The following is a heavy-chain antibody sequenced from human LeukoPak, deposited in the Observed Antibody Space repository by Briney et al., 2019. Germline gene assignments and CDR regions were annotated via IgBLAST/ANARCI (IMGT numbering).Heavy chain of an antibody. J-gene: IGHJ5*02. D-gene: IGHD3-3*01. CDR3: ARGLYYDFWSSNWFDP. V-gene: IGHV1-8*01. CDR1: GYTFTSYD. CDR2: MNPNSGNT. Sequence: ASVKVSCKASGYTFTSYDINWVRQATGQGVEWMGWMNPNSGNTGYARKFQGRVTMTRNTSISAAYMELSSLRSEDTAVYYCARGLYYDFWSSNWFDPWGQGTLVTVSS.